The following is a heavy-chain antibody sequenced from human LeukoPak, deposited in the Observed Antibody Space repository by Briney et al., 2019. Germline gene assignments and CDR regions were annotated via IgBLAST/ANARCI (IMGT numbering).Heavy chain of an antibody. Sequence: SVKVSCKASGYTFTSYAMHWVRQAPGQRLEWMGWINAGNGNTKYSQKFQGRVTITRDTSASTAYMELSSLRSEDTAVYYCARAYGVLSGFDPWGQGTLVTVSS. CDR3: ARAYGVLSGFDP. V-gene: IGHV1-3*01. CDR2: INAGNGNT. J-gene: IGHJ5*02. D-gene: IGHD4-17*01. CDR1: GYTFTSYA.